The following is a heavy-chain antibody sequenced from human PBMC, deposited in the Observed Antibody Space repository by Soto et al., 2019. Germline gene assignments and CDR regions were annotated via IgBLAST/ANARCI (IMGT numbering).Heavy chain of an antibody. CDR1: GFSFSTYA. D-gene: IGHD1-26*01. V-gene: IGHV3-30*04. J-gene: IGHJ4*02. CDR2: LSYEGSNK. CDR3: AREGSGTYYFAC. Sequence: QVQLVESGGGVVQPGRSLRLSCAASGFSFSTYAMHWVRQAPGKGLEWVAVLSYEGSNKYYADSVKGRFTISRDNSKSTLYLQMNSLRTEDTALYYCAREGSGTYYFACWGQGTLVTVSS.